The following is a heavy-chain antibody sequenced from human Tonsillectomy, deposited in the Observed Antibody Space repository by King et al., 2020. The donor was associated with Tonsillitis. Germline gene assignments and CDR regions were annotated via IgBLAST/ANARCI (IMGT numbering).Heavy chain of an antibody. J-gene: IGHJ5*02. Sequence: VQLVESGGGLVQPGGSLRLSCAASGFTFRNYVMGWVRQAPGKGLEWVSAISGSGDGTYYADSVKGRFTISRDNSKNTLYLQINTLRVEDTAMYYCARLPTGFPNWFGPWGQGTLVTVSS. D-gene: IGHD1-14*01. V-gene: IGHV3-23*04. CDR3: ARLPTGFPNWFGP. CDR2: ISGSGDGT. CDR1: GFTFRNYV.